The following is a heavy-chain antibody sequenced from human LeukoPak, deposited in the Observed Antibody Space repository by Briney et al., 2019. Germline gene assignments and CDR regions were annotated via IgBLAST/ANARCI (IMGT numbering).Heavy chain of an antibody. CDR1: GYTFIRFW. CDR2: IYPGDSET. V-gene: IGHV5-51*01. J-gene: IGHJ4*02. CDR3: ATGGIYSSNFDY. D-gene: IGHD5-18*01. Sequence: GESLKISCKGSGYTFIRFWIGWVRQMPGKGLEWMGIIYPGDSETRYSPSFQGQVTISVDKSISTAYLQWSSPKASDTAVYYCATGGIYSSNFDYWGQGTLVTVSS.